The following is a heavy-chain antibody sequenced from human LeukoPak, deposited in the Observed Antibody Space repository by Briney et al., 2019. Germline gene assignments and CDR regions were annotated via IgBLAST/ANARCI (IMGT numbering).Heavy chain of an antibody. D-gene: IGHD1-26*01. J-gene: IGHJ4*02. Sequence: GGSPRLSCEASGFTVSSYGMHWVRQAPNKGLEWVAVLWYDGTTEYYGDSVKGRFTISRDNAKNSLYLQMNSLRVEDTAFYYCARNSGANVYTYSFQYWGRGTLVTVSS. V-gene: IGHV3-33*01. CDR2: LWYDGTTE. CDR3: ARNSGANVYTYSFQY. CDR1: GFTVSSYG.